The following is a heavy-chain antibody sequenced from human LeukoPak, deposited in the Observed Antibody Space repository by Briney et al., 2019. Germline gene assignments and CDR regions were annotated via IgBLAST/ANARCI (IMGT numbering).Heavy chain of an antibody. D-gene: IGHD3-22*01. CDR1: GFTFSSYA. CDR2: ISGSGGST. J-gene: IGHJ4*02. CDR3: TRIFYDSSGYYFDY. Sequence: PGGSLRLSYAASGFTFSSYAMSWVRQAPGKGLEWVSAISGSGGSTYYADSVKGRFTISRDNSKNTLYLQMNSLRAEDTAVYYCTRIFYDSSGYYFDYWGQGTLVTVSS. V-gene: IGHV3-23*01.